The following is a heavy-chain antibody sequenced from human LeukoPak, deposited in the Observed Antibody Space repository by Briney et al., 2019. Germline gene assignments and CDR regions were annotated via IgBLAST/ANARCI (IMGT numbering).Heavy chain of an antibody. CDR2: ISYDGSNK. V-gene: IGHV3-30*04. CDR3: ANRRSYYYGSGSYYNTGDV. J-gene: IGHJ6*04. CDR1: GFTFSSYA. D-gene: IGHD3-10*01. Sequence: GGSLRLSCAASGFTFSSYAMHWVRQAPGKGLEWVAVISYDGSNKYYADSVKGRFTISRDNSKNTLYLQMNSLRAEDTAVYYCANRRSYYYGSGSYYNTGDVWGKGTTVTVSS.